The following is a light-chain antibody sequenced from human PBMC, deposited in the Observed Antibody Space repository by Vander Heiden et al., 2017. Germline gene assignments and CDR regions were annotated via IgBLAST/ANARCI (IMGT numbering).Light chain of an antibody. Sequence: QSALTQHASASGSPGPSITISCTGTSSDVGGYNYVSWYPQYPPQAPKVIIYDVNDRSAGVADRFSASKAGNTASLTTSVHAQEDDADYYSSSVTTANSYVFGIGTKLTVL. CDR1: SSDVGGYNY. V-gene: IGLV2-14*03. CDR3: SSVTTANSYV. CDR2: DVN. J-gene: IGLJ1*01.